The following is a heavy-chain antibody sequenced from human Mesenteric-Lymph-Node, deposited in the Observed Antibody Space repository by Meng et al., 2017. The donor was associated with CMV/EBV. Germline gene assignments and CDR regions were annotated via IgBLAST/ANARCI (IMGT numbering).Heavy chain of an antibody. Sequence: ASVKVSCKASGYTFTDNYMHWVRQAPGQGLEWMAWINPNSGGTNYAQKFQGRATMTRDTSITTAYMEVSSLISDDTAVYYCARDRDLNPTIENNWFDLWGQGTLVTVSS. D-gene: IGHD1-14*01. V-gene: IGHV1-2*02. CDR3: ARDRDLNPTIENNWFDL. CDR1: GYTFTDNY. J-gene: IGHJ5*02. CDR2: INPNSGGT.